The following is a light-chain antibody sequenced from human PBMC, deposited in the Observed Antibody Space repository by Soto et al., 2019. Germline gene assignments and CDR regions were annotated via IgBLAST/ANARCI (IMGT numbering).Light chain of an antibody. Sequence: EIVLTQSPGTLSLSPGERATLSCRASQSVSSSYLAWYQQKPGQAPRLLFYGASRRATGIPDRFSGSGSGTDFTLTISRLEPDDFAVYYCQQHGSSPPTFGQGTQVEIK. CDR2: GAS. V-gene: IGKV3-20*01. J-gene: IGKJ1*01. CDR3: QQHGSSPPT. CDR1: QSVSSSY.